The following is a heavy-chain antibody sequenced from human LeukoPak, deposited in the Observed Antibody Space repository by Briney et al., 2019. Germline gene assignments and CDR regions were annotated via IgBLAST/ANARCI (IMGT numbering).Heavy chain of an antibody. CDR2: IYYSGST. Sequence: NPSETLSLTCTVSGGSISSGGYYWSWIRQHPGKGLEWIGYIYYSGSTYYNPSLKSRVTISVDTSKNQFSLKLSSVTAADTAVYYCARASRAAMVFDYWGQGTLVTVSS. V-gene: IGHV4-31*03. CDR3: ARASRAAMVFDY. D-gene: IGHD5-18*01. CDR1: GGSISSGGYY. J-gene: IGHJ4*02.